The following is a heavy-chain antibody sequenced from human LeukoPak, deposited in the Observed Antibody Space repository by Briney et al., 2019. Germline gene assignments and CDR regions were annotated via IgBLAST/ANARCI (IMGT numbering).Heavy chain of an antibody. CDR2: ISRSSSTI. CDR3: ARDPLSSSSFDY. V-gene: IGHV3-48*01. D-gene: IGHD6-13*01. Sequence: GGSLRLSCASSGFTFSNYGLSWVRQAPGKGLEWVSYISRSSSTIYYADSVKGRFTISRDNAKNSMYLQMNTLRAEDTAVYYCARDPLSSSSFDYWGQGTLVTVSS. J-gene: IGHJ4*02. CDR1: GFTFSNYG.